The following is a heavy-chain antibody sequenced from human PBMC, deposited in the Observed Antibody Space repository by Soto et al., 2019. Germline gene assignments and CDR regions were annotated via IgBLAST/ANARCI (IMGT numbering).Heavy chain of an antibody. CDR1: GYTFTDYY. CDR2: INPDSGGT. V-gene: IGHV1-2*02. Sequence: QEQLVQSGAEVKKPGASLKVSCKASGYTFTDYYIHWVRQAPGQGLEWVGWINPDSGGTNLAQRFQGRVTITSDTSINTAYMELSSLRYDDTAVYYCAIRTGQLAIISEFDGDWFFEVWGRGTLVTVSS. CDR3: AIRTGQLAIISEFDGDWFFEV. J-gene: IGHJ2*01. D-gene: IGHD2-2*01.